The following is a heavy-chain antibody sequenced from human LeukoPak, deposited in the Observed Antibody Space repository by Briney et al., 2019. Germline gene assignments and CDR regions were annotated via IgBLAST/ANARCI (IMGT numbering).Heavy chain of an antibody. J-gene: IGHJ6*03. D-gene: IGHD2-8*01. CDR1: IDSLTNYY. CDR2: IYYSGSN. V-gene: IGHV4-59*12. Sequence: SETLSLTCAVYIDSLTNYYWSWIRQPPGKGLEWIGYIYYSGSNKYNPSLKSRVTISVDTSKNQFSLKLSSVTAADTAVYYCARAMVYAKGYYYYYMDVWGKGTTVTVSS. CDR3: ARAMVYAKGYYYYYMDV.